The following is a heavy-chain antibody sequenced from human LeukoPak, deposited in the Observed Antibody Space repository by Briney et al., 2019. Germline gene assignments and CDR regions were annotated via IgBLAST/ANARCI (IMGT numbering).Heavy chain of an antibody. J-gene: IGHJ4*02. Sequence: GASVKVSCKASSYTFTRYAISWVRQAPGQGLEWMGWISTYNGDTNYAQNLQGRVTMTRDTSTSTAYMELRSLRSDDTAVYYCARDPSNTSGRYIYFDSWSQGTLVTVSS. CDR1: SYTFTRYA. CDR3: ARDPSNTSGRYIYFDS. V-gene: IGHV1-18*04. CDR2: ISTYNGDT. D-gene: IGHD6-19*01.